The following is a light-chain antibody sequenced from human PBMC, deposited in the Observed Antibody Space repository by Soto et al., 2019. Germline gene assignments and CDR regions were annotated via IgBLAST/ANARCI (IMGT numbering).Light chain of an antibody. CDR3: QQSSDWPRT. Sequence: EIVMTQSPATLSVSPGERDTLSCRASQSVSNRLAWYQQRPGQAPRLLIYRASARATGIPARFSGSGSGTEFTLTISSLQSEDFAIYYCQQSSDWPRTFGQGTKVEIK. CDR2: RAS. J-gene: IGKJ1*01. CDR1: QSVSNR. V-gene: IGKV3-15*01.